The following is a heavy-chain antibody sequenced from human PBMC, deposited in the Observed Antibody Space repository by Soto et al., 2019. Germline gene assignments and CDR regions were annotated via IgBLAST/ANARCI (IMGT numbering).Heavy chain of an antibody. CDR1: GFPFSDYY. D-gene: IGHD6-6*01. V-gene: IGHV3-11*01. CDR2: ISSSGSTI. J-gene: IGHJ4*02. Sequence: GGSLRLSCAASGFPFSDYYMSWIRQATGKGLEWVPYISSSGSTIYYADSVKGRFTISRDNAKNSLYLQMNSLRAEDTAVYYCARDQSASSIAARPPGYWGQGTLVTVSS. CDR3: ARDQSASSIAARPPGY.